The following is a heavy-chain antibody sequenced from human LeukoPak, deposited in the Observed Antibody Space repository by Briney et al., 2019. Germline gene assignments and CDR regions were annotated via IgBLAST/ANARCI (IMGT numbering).Heavy chain of an antibody. CDR1: GSTFSNYW. CDR2: INDDGSTT. CDR3: VRDHDPNAHWYFDL. Sequence: GGSLRLSCAASGSTFSNYWMQWVRQAPGKGLVWVSRINDDGSTTSYADSVKGRFTISRNNAKNTLYLQMNSLSAEDTAVYYCVRDHDPNAHWYFDLWGRGTLVAVSS. J-gene: IGHJ2*01. V-gene: IGHV3-74*01.